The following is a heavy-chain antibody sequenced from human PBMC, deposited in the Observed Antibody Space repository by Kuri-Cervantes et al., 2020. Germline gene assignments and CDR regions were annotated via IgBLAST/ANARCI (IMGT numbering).Heavy chain of an antibody. CDR3: GRERRTPLVLGRGWCDP. CDR1: GESLGVDD. V-gene: IGHV4-34*01. J-gene: IGHJ5*02. CDR2: INDSGST. D-gene: IGHD3-10*01. Sequence: SETLSLTCAVYGESLGVDDWSWIRQPPGKGLEWIGEINDSGSTNYNPSLKSRVTISADTSQNQLSLKLNSVTAADTAVYYCGRERRTPLVLGRGWCDPWRQGTLVTVSS.